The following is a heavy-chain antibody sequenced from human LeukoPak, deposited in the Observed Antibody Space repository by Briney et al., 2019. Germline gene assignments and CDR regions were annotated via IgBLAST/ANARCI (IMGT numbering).Heavy chain of an antibody. D-gene: IGHD6-19*01. V-gene: IGHV4-59*01. Sequence: PSETLSLTCTVSGGSISSYYWSWIRQPPGKGLEWIGYIYYSGSTNYNPSLKSRVTISVDTSKNQFSLKLSSVTAADTAVYYCARAFRDRAGKEDYYYYYYMDVWGKGTTVTVSS. CDR1: GGSISSYY. J-gene: IGHJ6*03. CDR2: IYYSGST. CDR3: ARAFRDRAGKEDYYYYYYMDV.